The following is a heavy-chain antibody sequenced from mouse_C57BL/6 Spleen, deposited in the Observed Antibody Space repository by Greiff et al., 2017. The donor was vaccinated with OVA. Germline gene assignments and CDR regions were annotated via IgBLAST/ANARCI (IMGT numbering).Heavy chain of an antibody. CDR2: ICWNDNK. V-gene: IGHV8-5*01. Sequence: QVQLKESGPEILQPSQTLSLTCSFSGFSLSTSNMGIGWIRQPSGKGLEWLAHICWNDNKYYNPSLKSRLTISKDTSNNQVFLKITSVDTADTATYYCAQTYYDGSSYGMAYWGQGTLVTVSA. D-gene: IGHD1-1*01. CDR3: AQTYYDGSSYGMAY. CDR1: GFSLSTSNMG. J-gene: IGHJ3*01.